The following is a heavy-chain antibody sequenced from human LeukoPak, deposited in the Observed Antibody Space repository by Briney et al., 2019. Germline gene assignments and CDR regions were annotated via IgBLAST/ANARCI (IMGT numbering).Heavy chain of an antibody. D-gene: IGHD2-15*01. Sequence: GGSLRLSCAASGFTFSSYGMHWVRQAPGKGLEWVAVIWYDGSNKYYADSVKGRFTISRDNAKNSLYLQMNSLGAEDTAVYYCARGGGYCSGGSCRSVDAFDVWGQGRMVTVCS. J-gene: IGHJ3*01. CDR3: ARGGGYCSGGSCRSVDAFDV. CDR1: GFTFSSYG. CDR2: IWYDGSNK. V-gene: IGHV3-33*01.